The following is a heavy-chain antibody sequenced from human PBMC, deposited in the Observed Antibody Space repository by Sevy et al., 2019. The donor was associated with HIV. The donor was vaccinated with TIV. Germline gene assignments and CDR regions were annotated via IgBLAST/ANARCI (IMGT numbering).Heavy chain of an antibody. J-gene: IGHJ5*02. Sequence: ASVKVSCKASGYTFTGYYMHWVRQAPGQGLEWMGWINPNSDDTNYAQKFQGRVTMTTDTSINTAYIELSRLRSDDTAVYYCARGENFWSGYSGVDPWGQRTLVTVSS. CDR2: INPNSDDT. CDR1: GYTFTGYY. CDR3: ARGENFWSGYSGVDP. V-gene: IGHV1-2*02. D-gene: IGHD3-3*01.